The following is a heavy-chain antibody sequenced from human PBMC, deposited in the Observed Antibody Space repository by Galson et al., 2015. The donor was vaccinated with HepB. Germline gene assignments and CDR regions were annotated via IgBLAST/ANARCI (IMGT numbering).Heavy chain of an antibody. V-gene: IGHV3-23*01. J-gene: IGHJ3*02. CDR2: ISGSGGST. CDR3: AKDQAGTYDAFDI. D-gene: IGHD6-19*01. CDR1: GFTFSSYA. Sequence: SLRLSCAASGFTFSSYAMSWVRQAPGKGLEWVSAISGSGGSTYYADSVKGRFTISRDNSKNTLYLRMNSLRAEDTAVYYCAKDQAGTYDAFDIWGQGTMVTVSS.